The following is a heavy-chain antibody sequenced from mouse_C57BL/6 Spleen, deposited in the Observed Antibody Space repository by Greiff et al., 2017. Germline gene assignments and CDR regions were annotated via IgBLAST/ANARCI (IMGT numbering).Heavy chain of an antibody. D-gene: IGHD2-2*01. V-gene: IGHV1-50*01. CDR1: GYTFTSYW. J-gene: IGHJ2*01. CDR2: IDPSDSYT. Sequence: VQLQQSGAELVKPGASVKLSCKASGYTFTSYWMQWVKQRPGQGLEWIGEIDPSDSYTNYNQKFKGKATLTVDTSSSTAYMQLSSLTSEDSAVYYCARSRGSTRVTDFDDRGQGTTLTVSS. CDR3: ARSRGSTRVTDFDD.